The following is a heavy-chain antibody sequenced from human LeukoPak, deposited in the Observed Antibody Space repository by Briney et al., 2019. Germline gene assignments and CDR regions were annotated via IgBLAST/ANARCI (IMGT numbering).Heavy chain of an antibody. J-gene: IGHJ4*02. CDR2: IYPGDSDT. V-gene: IGHV5-51*01. CDR1: GYSFTSYW. Sequence: GESLKISCKGSGYSFTSYWIGWVRQMPGKGLEWMGIIYPGDSDTRYSPSFQGQVTISADESISTAYLQWSSLKASGTAMYYCAAPRRDGYNYFDYWGQGTLVTVSS. D-gene: IGHD5-24*01. CDR3: AAPRRDGYNYFDY.